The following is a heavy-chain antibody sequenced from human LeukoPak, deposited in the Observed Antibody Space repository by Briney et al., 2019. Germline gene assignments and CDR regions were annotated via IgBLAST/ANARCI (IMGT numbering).Heavy chain of an antibody. D-gene: IGHD6-19*01. CDR3: ARTNAQWPIDY. Sequence: GESLKISCKASGYTFTSYYMHWVRQAPGQGLEWMGIINPSGGSTSYAQKFQGRVTMTRDTSTSTVYMELSSLRSEDTAVYYCARTNAQWPIDYWGQGTLVTVSS. J-gene: IGHJ4*02. CDR1: GYTFTSYY. V-gene: IGHV1-46*01. CDR2: INPSGGST.